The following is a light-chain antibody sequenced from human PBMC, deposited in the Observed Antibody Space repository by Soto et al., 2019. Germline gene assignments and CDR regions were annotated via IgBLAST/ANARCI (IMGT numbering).Light chain of an antibody. CDR1: RSLFYSPHNKSY. J-gene: IGKJ2*01. CDR2: WAS. CDR3: QQYYRAPRT. V-gene: IGKV4-1*01. Sequence: DIVMTQSPDSLAVSLGERATINCTSGRSLFYSPHNKSYLAWYQQKVGQPPQMLIYWASTRESGVHDRFRGSGSGTDFTLPISSLQADDVAVYYCQQYYRAPRTFGQGTKVE.